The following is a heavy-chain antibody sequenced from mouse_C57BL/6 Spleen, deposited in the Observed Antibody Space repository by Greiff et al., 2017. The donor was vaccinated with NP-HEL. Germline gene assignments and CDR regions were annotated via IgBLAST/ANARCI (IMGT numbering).Heavy chain of an antibody. CDR1: GYTFTSYD. CDR3: ARDTKLGRGGAMDD. Sequence: QVQLQQSGPELVKPGASVKLSCKASGYTFTSYDINWVKQRPGQGLEWIGWIYPRDGSTKYNEKFKGKATLTVDTSSSTAYMELHSLTSEDSAVYFCARDTKLGRGGAMDDWGQGTSVTVSS. J-gene: IGHJ4*01. CDR2: IYPRDGST. V-gene: IGHV1-85*01. D-gene: IGHD4-1*01.